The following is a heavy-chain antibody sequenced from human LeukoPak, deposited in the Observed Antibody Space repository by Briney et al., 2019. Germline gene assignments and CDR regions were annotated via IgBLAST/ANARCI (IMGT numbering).Heavy chain of an antibody. J-gene: IGHJ4*02. CDR1: GFTLSSYA. CDR2: ISGSGGST. D-gene: IGHD3-10*01. V-gene: IGHV3-23*01. CDR3: AKGNHPYGSGSYYPYYFDY. Sequence: GGSLRLSCAASGFTLSSYAMSWVRQAPGKGLEWVSAISGSGGSTYYADSVKGRFTISRDNSKNTLYLQMNSLRAEDTAVYYCAKGNHPYGSGSYYPYYFDYWGQGTLVTVSS.